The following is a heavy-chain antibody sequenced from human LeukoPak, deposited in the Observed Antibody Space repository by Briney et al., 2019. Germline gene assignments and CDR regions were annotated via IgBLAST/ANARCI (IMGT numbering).Heavy chain of an antibody. V-gene: IGHV4-59*12. CDR1: DDSITIYY. CDR3: AKSNGYGLIDI. CDR2: IFYSGST. D-gene: IGHD3-22*01. J-gene: IGHJ3*02. Sequence: SETLSLTCTVSDDSITIYYWGWVRQPPGKALEWIGNIFYSGSTYYSPSLKSRVTISLDTSRNQFSLKLNSVTAADTAVYYCAKSNGYGLIDIWGQGTMVTVSS.